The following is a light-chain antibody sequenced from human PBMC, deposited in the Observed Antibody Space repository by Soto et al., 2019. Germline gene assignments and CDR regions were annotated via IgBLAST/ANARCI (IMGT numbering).Light chain of an antibody. Sequence: IQMTQSPSTLSGSLGDRVTITCRASQTISSWFAWYQQKPGKAPKLLIYKASTLKSGVPSRSSGSGSGTEFTLTISSLPPDDFEPYYCQHYNSSSEAFGQGTKVDIK. CDR1: QTISSW. CDR3: QHYNSSSEA. J-gene: IGKJ1*01. V-gene: IGKV1-5*03. CDR2: KAS.